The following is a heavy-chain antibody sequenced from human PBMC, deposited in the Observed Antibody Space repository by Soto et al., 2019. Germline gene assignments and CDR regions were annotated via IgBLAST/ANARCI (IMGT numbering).Heavy chain of an antibody. CDR2: ISSSSSTI. J-gene: IGHJ5*02. D-gene: IGHD1-26*01. Sequence: HHAGSLGLSSAASGVTFISYSMNWVRQAPGKGLEWVSYISSSSSTIYYADSVKGRFTISRDNAKNSLYLQMNSLEAEDTAVYYCAKLPWEVAPSWGQGTLVTGPS. CDR1: GVTFISYS. CDR3: AKLPWEVAPS. V-gene: IGHV3-48*01.